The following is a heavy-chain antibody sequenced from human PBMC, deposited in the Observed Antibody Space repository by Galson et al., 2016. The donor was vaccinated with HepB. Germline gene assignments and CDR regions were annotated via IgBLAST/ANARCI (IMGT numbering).Heavy chain of an antibody. Sequence: SLRLSCAASGFTFSSYSTNWVRQAPGKGLEWVSFISSSSTYIYYADSVKGRFTISRDNAKNSLYLQMSSLRAEDTAVYYCAREGLGDGYNSLNYYSYYMDVWGKGTTVTVSS. V-gene: IGHV3-21*01. CDR3: AREGLGDGYNSLNYYSYYMDV. J-gene: IGHJ6*03. D-gene: IGHD5-24*01. CDR2: ISSSSTYI. CDR1: GFTFSSYS.